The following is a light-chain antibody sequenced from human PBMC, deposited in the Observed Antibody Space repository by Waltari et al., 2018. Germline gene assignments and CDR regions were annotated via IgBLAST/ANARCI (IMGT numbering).Light chain of an antibody. J-gene: IGKJ4*01. CDR1: QGIRND. V-gene: IGKV1-6*01. Sequence: AIQLTQSPSSLSASVGDRVTITCRASQGIRNDLGWYQQKPGKAPKLLIYAASSLQSGVPSRFSGSGAGTDFTLTISSLQTEDFATYYCLQDYNYPRTFGGGTKVEIK. CDR3: LQDYNYPRT. CDR2: AAS.